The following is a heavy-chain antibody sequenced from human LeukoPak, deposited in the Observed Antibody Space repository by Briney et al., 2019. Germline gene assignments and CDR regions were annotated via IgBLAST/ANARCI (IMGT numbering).Heavy chain of an antibody. CDR1: GFTFSSYS. J-gene: IGHJ4*02. D-gene: IGHD3-16*01. Sequence: GGSLRLSCAASGFTFSSYSMNWVRQAPGKGREWVSYISSSSSTIYYADSVKGRFTISRDNAKNSLYLQTNSLRAEDTAVYYCARDMAAPIMNYFDYWGQGTLVTVSS. V-gene: IGHV3-48*01. CDR2: ISSSSSTI. CDR3: ARDMAAPIMNYFDY.